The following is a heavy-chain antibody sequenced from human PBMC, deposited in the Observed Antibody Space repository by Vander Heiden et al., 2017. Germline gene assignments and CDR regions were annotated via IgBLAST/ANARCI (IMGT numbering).Heavy chain of an antibody. J-gene: IGHJ4*02. V-gene: IGHV1-69*01. D-gene: IGHD3-10*01. CDR2: IIPIFGTA. CDR3: ASSAWDVGVFPPHGDFDY. CDR1: GGTFSSYA. Sequence: QVQLVQSGAEVKKPGSSVKVSCKASGGTFSSYAISWVRQAPGQGLEWMGGIIPIFGTANYAQKFQGRVTITADESTSTAYMELSSLRSEDTAVYYCASSAWDVGVFPPHGDFDYWVQGSLVTVSS.